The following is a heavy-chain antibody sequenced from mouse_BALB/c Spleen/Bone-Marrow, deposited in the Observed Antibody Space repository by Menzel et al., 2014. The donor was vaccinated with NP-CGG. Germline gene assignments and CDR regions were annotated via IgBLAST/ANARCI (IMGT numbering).Heavy chain of an antibody. V-gene: IGHV14-3*02. D-gene: IGHD1-1*01. CDR3: AMYYYGSSLFAY. CDR2: IDPANGNT. J-gene: IGHJ3*01. Sequence: EVQLQQSGAELVKPGASVKLSCTASGFNIKDTYMHWVKQRPEQGLEWIGRIDPANGNTKYDPKFQGKDTITADTSSNTAYLQLSSLTSEDTSVYYCAMYYYGSSLFAYWGQGTLVTVPA. CDR1: GFNIKDTY.